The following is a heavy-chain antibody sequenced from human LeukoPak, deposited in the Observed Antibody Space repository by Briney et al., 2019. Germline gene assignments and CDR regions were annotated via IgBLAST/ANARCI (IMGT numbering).Heavy chain of an antibody. CDR3: AREGSPPLSEWELGTFDY. CDR1: GGTFSSYA. CDR2: IIPILGIA. D-gene: IGHD1-26*01. J-gene: IGHJ4*02. V-gene: IGHV1-69*04. Sequence: SVKVSCKASGGTFSSYAITWVRQAPGQGLEWMGRIIPILGIATYAQNFQGRVTITADKSTSTAYMELSSLRSEDTAVYYCAREGSPPLSEWELGTFDYWGQGTLVTVSS.